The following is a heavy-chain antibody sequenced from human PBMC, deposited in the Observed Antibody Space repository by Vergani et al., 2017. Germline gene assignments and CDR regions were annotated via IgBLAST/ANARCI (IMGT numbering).Heavy chain of an antibody. Sequence: QVHLVESGGGVVQPGRSLRLSCVVSGFTSSYYGMHWVRQAPGKGLEWVAVISYDGTQKYYADSVKGRFTISRDYSKSTLYLQMNSLRTEDTAVYYCATKSCVTPGCQIGYFREWGQGTLVTVSA. V-gene: IGHV3-30*03. J-gene: IGHJ1*01. CDR1: GFTSSYYG. D-gene: IGHD6-13*01. CDR2: ISYDGTQK. CDR3: ATKSCVTPGCQIGYFRE.